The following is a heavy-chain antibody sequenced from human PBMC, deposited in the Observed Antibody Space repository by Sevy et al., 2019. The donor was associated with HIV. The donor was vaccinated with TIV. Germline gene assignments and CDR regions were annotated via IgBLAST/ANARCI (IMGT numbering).Heavy chain of an antibody. CDR3: ATCSLSNCTFHF. Sequence: GGSLRLSCVVSGLSISTYWMSWVRQAPGKRLEWVASIKQDGSDKSFVDSVRGRFTISRDNAKNSVYLQMSSLSGDDTAMYYCATCSLSNCTFHFWGQGTLVTVSS. J-gene: IGHJ4*02. CDR2: IKQDGSDK. D-gene: IGHD4-4*01. CDR1: GLSISTYW. V-gene: IGHV3-7*03.